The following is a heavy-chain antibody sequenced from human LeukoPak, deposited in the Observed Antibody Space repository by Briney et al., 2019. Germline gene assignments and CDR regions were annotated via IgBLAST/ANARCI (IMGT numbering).Heavy chain of an antibody. D-gene: IGHD1-26*01. Sequence: GGSLRLSCAASGFTFSSYSMNWVRQAPGKGLEWVSSISSSSSYIYYADSVKGRFTISRDNAKNSLYLQMNSLGAEDTAVYYCARDWGYSGSYSSPFWFDPWGQGTLVTVSS. CDR2: ISSSSSYI. CDR1: GFTFSSYS. CDR3: ARDWGYSGSYSSPFWFDP. V-gene: IGHV3-21*01. J-gene: IGHJ5*02.